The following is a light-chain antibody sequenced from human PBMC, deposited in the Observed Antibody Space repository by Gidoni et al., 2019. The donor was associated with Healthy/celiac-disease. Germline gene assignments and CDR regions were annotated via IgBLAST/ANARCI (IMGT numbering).Light chain of an antibody. Sequence: QSVLTQPPSVSGAPGQRVTIPCNGSSSNIGAGYDVHWYQQLPGTAPKLLIYDNSNRPSGVPDRFSGSKSGTSASLAITGLQAEDEADYYCQSYDSSLSGFHVVFGGGTKLTVL. CDR1: SSNIGAGYD. J-gene: IGLJ2*01. CDR2: DNS. CDR3: QSYDSSLSGFHVV. V-gene: IGLV1-40*01.